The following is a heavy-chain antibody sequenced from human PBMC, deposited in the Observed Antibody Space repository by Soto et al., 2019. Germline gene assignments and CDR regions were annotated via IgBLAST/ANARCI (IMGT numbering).Heavy chain of an antibody. Sequence: SETLSLTCAISGDSVSSNSAAWNWIRLSPSRGLEWLGRTYYRSKWYSTYAISVKSRISISPDTSKNQFSLQLNSVTPDDTAVYYCARGPGSLRPWGQGTLVTVSS. CDR3: ARGPGSLRP. V-gene: IGHV6-1*01. J-gene: IGHJ5*02. D-gene: IGHD1-1*01. CDR2: TYYRSKWYS. CDR1: GDSVSSNSAA.